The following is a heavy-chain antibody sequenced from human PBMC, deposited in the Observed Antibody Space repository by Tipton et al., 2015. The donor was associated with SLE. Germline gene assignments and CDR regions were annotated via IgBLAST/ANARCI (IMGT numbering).Heavy chain of an antibody. CDR2: IISSGSTI. CDR3: ARVCIAAAGSAFDI. D-gene: IGHD6-13*01. CDR1: GFTFSSYE. J-gene: IGHJ3*02. Sequence: SLRLSCAATGFTFSSYEMNLVRRAPGKGLEWVSYIISSGSTIYYADYVKGRFTLSRDNAKNSLYLKMNSLRAEDTAVYYCARVCIAAAGSAFDIWGQGTMVTVSS. V-gene: IGHV3-48*03.